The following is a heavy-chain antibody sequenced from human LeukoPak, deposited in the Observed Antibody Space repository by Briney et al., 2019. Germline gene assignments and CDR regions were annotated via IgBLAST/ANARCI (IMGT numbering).Heavy chain of an antibody. Sequence: GGPLRLSCAASGFPFRSYDMNWVRQAPGKGLELVSYISISGSTTYYADSVKGRFTISRDNAKNSLYLQMNSLRAEDTALYYCAREMKDSSGSFLAHWGQGTLVTVSS. D-gene: IGHD3-22*01. CDR1: GFPFRSYD. J-gene: IGHJ4*02. CDR3: AREMKDSSGSFLAH. CDR2: ISISGSTT. V-gene: IGHV3-48*03.